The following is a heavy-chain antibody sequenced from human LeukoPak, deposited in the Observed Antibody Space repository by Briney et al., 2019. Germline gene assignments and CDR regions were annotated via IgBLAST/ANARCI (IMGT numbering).Heavy chain of an antibody. CDR1: GGSISSGGYY. D-gene: IGHD5-12*01. V-gene: IGHV4-31*03. Sequence: SESLSLTCTVSGGSISSGGYYWSWIRQHPGKGLEWIGYIYYSGSTYYTPSLKNRVTISVATSKNQFSLRLSSVTAVDTAVYYCARGGGGYRWYFDLWGRGTLVT. CDR2: IYYSGST. CDR3: ARGGGGYRWYFDL. J-gene: IGHJ2*01.